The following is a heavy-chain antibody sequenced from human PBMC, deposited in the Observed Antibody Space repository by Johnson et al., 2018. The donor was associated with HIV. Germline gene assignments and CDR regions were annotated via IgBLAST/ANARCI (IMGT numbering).Heavy chain of an antibody. J-gene: IGHJ3*02. D-gene: IGHD2-21*01. V-gene: IGHV3-30*18. Sequence: QMLLVESGGGLVQPGGSLRLSCAASGFTFSSYAMSWVRQAPGRGLEWVLSISYDGNNKYYGDSVKGRFTISRDNSKNTLYLQLNSLRAEDTAVYYCAKDAYSPGAFDIWGQGTMVTVSS. CDR2: ISYDGNNK. CDR3: AKDAYSPGAFDI. CDR1: GFTFSSYA.